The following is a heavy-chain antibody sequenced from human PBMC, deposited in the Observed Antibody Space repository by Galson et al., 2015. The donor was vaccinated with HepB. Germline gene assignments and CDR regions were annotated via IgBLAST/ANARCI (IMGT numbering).Heavy chain of an antibody. Sequence: SLRLSCAASGFTFSSYAMSWVRQAPGKGLEWVSAISGSGGSTYYADSVKGRFTISRDNSKNTLYLQMNSLRAEDTAVYYCAKVMVRGVAPDYCGQGTLVAVSS. CDR1: GFTFSSYA. CDR2: ISGSGGST. J-gene: IGHJ4*02. D-gene: IGHD3-10*01. V-gene: IGHV3-23*01. CDR3: AKVMVRGVAPDY.